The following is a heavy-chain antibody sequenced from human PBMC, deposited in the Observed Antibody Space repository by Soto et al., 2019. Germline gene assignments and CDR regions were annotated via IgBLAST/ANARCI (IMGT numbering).Heavy chain of an antibody. V-gene: IGHV4-39*01. J-gene: IGHJ4*02. CDR1: GGSISGRGYY. CDR3: ARVEGSSSSLFFDY. CDR2: IYYSGTA. D-gene: IGHD6-6*01. Sequence: SETLSLTCSVSGGSISGRGYYWGWIRQPPGKGLEWIATIYYSGTAYYNPSLKSRVTISVDTSKNQFSLNLNSVTAADTAVYNCARVEGSSSSLFFDYWGQGILVTVSS.